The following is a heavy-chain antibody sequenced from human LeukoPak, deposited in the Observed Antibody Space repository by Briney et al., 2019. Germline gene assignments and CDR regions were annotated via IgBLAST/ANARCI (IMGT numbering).Heavy chain of an antibody. CDR3: ARAPYYYGSGSSIFDY. V-gene: IGHV4-31*03. CDR2: IYYSGST. D-gene: IGHD3-10*01. J-gene: IGHJ4*02. Sequence: SETLSLTCTVSGGSISSGGYYWSWIRQHPGKGLEWIGYIYYSGSTYYNPSLKSRVTISVDTSKNQFSLKLSSVTAADTAVYYCARAPYYYGSGSSIFDYWGQGTLVTVSS. CDR1: GGSISSGGYY.